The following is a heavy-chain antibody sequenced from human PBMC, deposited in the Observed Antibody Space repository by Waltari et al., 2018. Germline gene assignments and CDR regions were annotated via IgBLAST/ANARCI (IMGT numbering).Heavy chain of an antibody. V-gene: IGHV1-2*02. CDR2: INPNSGGT. CDR3: ARGLSRFLEWLSLNY. J-gene: IGHJ4*02. Sequence: QVQLVQSGAEVKKPGASVKVSCKASGYTFTGYYMHWVRQAPGQGLEWMGGINPNSGGTNYAQKFQGRVTMTRDTSISTAYMELSRLRSDDTAVYYCARGLSRFLEWLSLNYWGQGTLVTVSS. CDR1: GYTFTGYY. D-gene: IGHD3-3*01.